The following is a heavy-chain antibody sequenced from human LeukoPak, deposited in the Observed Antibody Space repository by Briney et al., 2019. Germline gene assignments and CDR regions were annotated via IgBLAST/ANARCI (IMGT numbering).Heavy chain of an antibody. CDR2: IYHSGST. V-gene: IGHV4-4*02. D-gene: IGHD4-17*01. CDR3: ASVAYGDYVWGNWFDP. Sequence: SETLSLTCDVSGGSIRSSNWWSWIRQPPGKGLEWIGEIYHSGSTKYNASLKSRVTISIDKSKNQFSLKLSSVTAADTAVYYCASVAYGDYVWGNWFDPWGQGTLVTVSS. CDR1: GGSIRSSNW. J-gene: IGHJ5*02.